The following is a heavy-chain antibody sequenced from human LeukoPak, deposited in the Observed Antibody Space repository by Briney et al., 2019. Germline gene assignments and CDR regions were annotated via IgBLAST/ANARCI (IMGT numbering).Heavy chain of an antibody. Sequence: GGSLRLSCAASGFTFSSYSMNWVRQAPGKGLEWVSYISSSSSTIYYADSVKGRFTISRDNAKNSLYLQMNSLRAEDTAVYYCARGSGFWSGYTSDYMDVWGKGTTVTVSS. J-gene: IGHJ6*03. V-gene: IGHV3-48*01. CDR1: GFTFSSYS. CDR2: ISSSSSTI. D-gene: IGHD3-3*01. CDR3: ARGSGFWSGYTSDYMDV.